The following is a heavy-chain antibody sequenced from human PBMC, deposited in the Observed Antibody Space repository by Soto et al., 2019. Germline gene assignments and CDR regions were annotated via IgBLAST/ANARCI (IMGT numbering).Heavy chain of an antibody. V-gene: IGHV4-61*01. CDR2: IYYSGST. J-gene: IGHJ4*02. CDR1: GGSVSSGSYY. Sequence: SETLSLTCTVSGGSVSSGSYYWSWIRQPPGKGLEWIGYIYYSGSTNYNPSLKSRVTISLDTSKNQFSLKLSSVTAADTAVYYCARVRGGYSSSAFDYWGQGTLVTVSS. D-gene: IGHD6-6*01. CDR3: ARVRGGYSSSAFDY.